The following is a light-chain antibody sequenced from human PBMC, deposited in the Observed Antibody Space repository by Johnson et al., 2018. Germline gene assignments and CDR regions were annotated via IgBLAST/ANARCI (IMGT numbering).Light chain of an antibody. Sequence: QSVLTQPPSVSAAPGQKVTISCSGSSSNIGNNYVSWYQQLPGTAPKLLIYENNKRPSGIPDRLSGSKSGTSATLGITGLQTGDEADYYCGTWDSSLSAGNVVGTGTKVTVL. CDR3: GTWDSSLSAGNV. CDR1: SSNIGNNY. V-gene: IGLV1-51*02. J-gene: IGLJ1*01. CDR2: ENN.